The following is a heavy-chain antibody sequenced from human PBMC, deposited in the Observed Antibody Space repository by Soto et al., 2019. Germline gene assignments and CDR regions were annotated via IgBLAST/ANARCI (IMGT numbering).Heavy chain of an antibody. CDR3: AKDQLRGVRGVITYYYGMDV. CDR2: ISYDGSNK. Sequence: QVQLVESGGGVVQPGRSLRLSCAASGFTFSSYGMHWVRQAPGKGLEWVAVISYDGSNKYYADSVKGRFTISRDNSKNGLYLQMSSMRAEDTAVYYCAKDQLRGVRGVITYYYGMDVWGQGTTVTVSS. D-gene: IGHD3-10*01. CDR1: GFTFSSYG. V-gene: IGHV3-30*18. J-gene: IGHJ6*02.